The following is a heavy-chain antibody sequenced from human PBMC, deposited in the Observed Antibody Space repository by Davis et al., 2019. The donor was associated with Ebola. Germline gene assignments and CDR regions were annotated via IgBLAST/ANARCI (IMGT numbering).Heavy chain of an antibody. V-gene: IGHV3-23*01. CDR1: GFTFGSYD. CDR2: ISSSGGSI. J-gene: IGHJ2*01. CDR3: ARGPTWTYWYFDL. Sequence: PGGSLRLSCAGSGFTFGSYDMNWVRQAAGKGLEWVSVISSSGGSIYYADSVKGRFTISRDNPKNTLYLQMNSLRAEDTAVYYCARGPTWTYWYFDLWGRGTLVTVSS. D-gene: IGHD3-16*01.